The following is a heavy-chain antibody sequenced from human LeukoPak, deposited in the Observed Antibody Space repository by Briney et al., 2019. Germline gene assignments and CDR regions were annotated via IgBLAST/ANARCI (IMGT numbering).Heavy chain of an antibody. V-gene: IGHV3-15*01. J-gene: IGHJ5*02. CDR2: IKSETDGGTA. D-gene: IGHD4-11*01. Sequence: VGSLRLSCGASELTPSDAWMYWVRPAPGKGLECIGHIKSETDGGTADYIAPVKGRFTISRDDSTNTLFLQMSSLKTEDTAVYYCATLYRTDPWGQGTLVTVSS. CDR3: ATLYRTDP. CDR1: ELTPSDAW.